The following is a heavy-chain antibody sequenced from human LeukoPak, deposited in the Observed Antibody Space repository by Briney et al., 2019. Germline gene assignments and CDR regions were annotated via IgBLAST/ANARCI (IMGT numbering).Heavy chain of an antibody. Sequence: SGPTLVNPTQTLTLTCTFSGFSLSTSGVAVGWFRQPPGGALEWLALIYWNDGKYYSPSLKSRLTIAKDTSKNQVVLTMTNMDPVDTATFHCARRRSPSNGDWFDPWGQGTLVTVSS. J-gene: IGHJ5*02. D-gene: IGHD4-17*01. CDR1: GFSLSTSGVA. CDR3: ARRRSPSNGDWFDP. CDR2: IYWNDGK. V-gene: IGHV2-5*01.